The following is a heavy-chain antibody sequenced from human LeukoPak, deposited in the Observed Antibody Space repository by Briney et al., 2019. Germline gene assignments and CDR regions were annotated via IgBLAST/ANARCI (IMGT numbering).Heavy chain of an antibody. V-gene: IGHV4-4*09. J-gene: IGHJ4*02. CDR1: GGSISSYY. Sequence: PSETLSLTCTVSGGSISSYYWSWIRQPPGKGLEWIGYIYTSGSTNYNPSLKSRVTISVDTSKNQFSLKLSSVTAADTAVYYCARHAIYGGSSGYYFDYWGQGTLVTVSS. CDR2: IYTSGST. CDR3: ARHAIYGGSSGYYFDY. D-gene: IGHD4-23*01.